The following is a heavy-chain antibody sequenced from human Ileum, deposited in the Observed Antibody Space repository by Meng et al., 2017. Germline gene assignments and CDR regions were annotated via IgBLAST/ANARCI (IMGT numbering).Heavy chain of an antibody. CDR1: GGSISSSAYS. D-gene: IGHD1-1*01. CDR3: ARRTREVDLLDY. V-gene: IGHV4-30-2*03. CDR2: IYQVGST. Sequence: HLQLQESGSGLVTSSQTLSLTCTVSGGSISSSAYSWTWIRQPPGKGLEWIGYIYQVGSTNYNPSLKSRVTISVDTSTNQFSLKLISVTAADTAVYYCARRTREVDLLDYWGQGTLVTVSS. J-gene: IGHJ4*02.